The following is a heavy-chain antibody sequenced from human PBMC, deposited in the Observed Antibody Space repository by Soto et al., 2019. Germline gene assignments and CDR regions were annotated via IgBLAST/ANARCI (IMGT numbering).Heavy chain of an antibody. CDR3: ARDYYDSSGYAAFFDY. Sequence: EVQLVESGGGLVKPGGSLRLSCAASGFTFSSYSMNWVRQAPGKGLEWVSSISSSSSYIYYADSVKGRFTISSDNAKNSLYLQMNSLRAEDTAVYYCARDYYDSSGYAAFFDYWGQGTLVTVSS. J-gene: IGHJ4*02. V-gene: IGHV3-21*01. CDR2: ISSSSSYI. D-gene: IGHD3-22*01. CDR1: GFTFSSYS.